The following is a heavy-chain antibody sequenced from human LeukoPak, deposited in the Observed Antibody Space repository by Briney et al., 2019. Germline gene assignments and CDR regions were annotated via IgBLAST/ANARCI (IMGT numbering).Heavy chain of an antibody. CDR2: INPNSGGT. V-gene: IGHV1-2*02. J-gene: IGHJ4*02. D-gene: IGHD3-3*01. CDR3: ARAGYYDFWSGYYRFGY. Sequence: GASVKVSCKASGYTFTGYYMHWVRQAPGQGLEWMGWINPNSGGTNYAQKFQGRATMTRDTSISTAYMELSRLRSDDTAVYYCARAGYYDFWSGYYRFGYWGQGTLVTVSS. CDR1: GYTFTGYY.